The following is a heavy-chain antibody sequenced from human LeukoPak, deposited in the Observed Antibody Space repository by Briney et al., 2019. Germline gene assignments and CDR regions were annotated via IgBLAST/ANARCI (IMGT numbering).Heavy chain of an antibody. Sequence: GGSLRLSCAASGFTFSGYYVSWIRQAPGKGLEWVSYISSSGSTIYYADSVKGRFTISRDNAKNSLYLQMNSLRAEDTAVYYCASAVAAVSYYYMDVWGKGTTVTVSS. D-gene: IGHD6-13*01. CDR3: ASAVAAVSYYYMDV. V-gene: IGHV3-11*04. J-gene: IGHJ6*03. CDR1: GFTFSGYY. CDR2: ISSSGSTI.